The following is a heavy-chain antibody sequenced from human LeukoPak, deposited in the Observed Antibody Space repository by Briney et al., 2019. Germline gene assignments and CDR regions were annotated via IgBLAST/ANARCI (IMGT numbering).Heavy chain of an antibody. Sequence: GASVKVSCKASGYNFTGYYMHWVRQAPGQGLEWVAWINPNGGGTNYAQQFQGRVTTSSDTSISTAYMELSSLRSDDTAVYYCARDSYSGSYYYWGQGTPVTVSS. J-gene: IGHJ4*02. CDR1: GYNFTGYY. CDR2: INPNGGGT. CDR3: ARDSYSGSYYY. D-gene: IGHD1-26*01. V-gene: IGHV1-2*02.